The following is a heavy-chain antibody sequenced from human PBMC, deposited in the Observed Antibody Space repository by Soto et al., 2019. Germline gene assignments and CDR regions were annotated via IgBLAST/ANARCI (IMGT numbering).Heavy chain of an antibody. D-gene: IGHD6-6*01. CDR3: ARPGIIAARRGWFDP. CDR2: IVPIFGPE. CDR1: GGTFSTSA. V-gene: IGHV1-69*13. J-gene: IGHJ5*02. Sequence: SVKVSCKASGGTFSTSAISWVRQAPGQGLEWMGGIVPIFGPEKYAPKFQGRVTISADHSTNTFYMELGSLRSEDTAVYYCARPGIIAARRGWFDPWGQGTLVTVSS.